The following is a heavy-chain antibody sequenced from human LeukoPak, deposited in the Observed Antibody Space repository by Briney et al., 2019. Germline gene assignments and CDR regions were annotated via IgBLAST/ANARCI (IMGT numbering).Heavy chain of an antibody. CDR2: INPDDGST. Sequence: GGSLRLSCAASGFTLRKYWRQWVRQAPGKGLVWVSRINPDDGSTSYADSVKGRFTISRDNAKSTLYLQMNSLRAEDTAVYYCLTIVETDLDAFDIWGQGTKVTVSS. V-gene: IGHV3-74*01. D-gene: IGHD2-21*01. CDR1: GFTLRKYW. CDR3: LTIVETDLDAFDI. J-gene: IGHJ3*02.